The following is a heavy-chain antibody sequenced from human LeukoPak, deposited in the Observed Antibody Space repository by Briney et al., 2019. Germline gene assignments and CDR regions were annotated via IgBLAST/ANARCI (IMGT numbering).Heavy chain of an antibody. Sequence: SETLSLTCAVYGGSFSGYYWSWIRQPPGKGLEWIGEINHSGSANYNPSLKSRVTISVDTSKNQFSLKLSSVTAADTAVYYCARRVVPAASRAFDIWGQGTMVTVSS. V-gene: IGHV4-34*01. CDR1: GGSFSGYY. CDR3: ARRVVPAASRAFDI. D-gene: IGHD2-2*01. CDR2: INHSGSA. J-gene: IGHJ3*02.